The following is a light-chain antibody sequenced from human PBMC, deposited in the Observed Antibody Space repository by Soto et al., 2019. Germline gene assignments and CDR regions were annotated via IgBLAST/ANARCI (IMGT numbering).Light chain of an antibody. CDR1: QSLDSN. J-gene: IGKJ3*01. CDR3: QQYKSWPFT. Sequence: EIVVTHSPATLSVSPGERATLSSRARQSLDSNLAWYRQKPGHAPRLLIYDATTRATGIPARFSGSGSGTEFTLTISSLQSEDFAIYYCQQYKSWPFTFGPGTKVEIK. CDR2: DAT. V-gene: IGKV3-15*01.